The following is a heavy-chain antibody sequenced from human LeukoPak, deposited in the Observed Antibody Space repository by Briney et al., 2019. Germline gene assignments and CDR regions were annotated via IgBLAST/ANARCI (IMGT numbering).Heavy chain of an antibody. V-gene: IGHV4-31*03. CDR3: AREAMGAGIDY. CDR1: GGSISSGGYY. J-gene: IGHJ4*02. Sequence: PSQTLSLTCTVSGGSISSGGYYWSWIRQHPGKGLEWIGYIYYSGSTYYNPPLKSRVTISVDTSKNQFSLKLSSVTAAGTAVYYCAREAMGAGIDYWGQGTLVTVSS. CDR2: IYYSGST. D-gene: IGHD1-26*01.